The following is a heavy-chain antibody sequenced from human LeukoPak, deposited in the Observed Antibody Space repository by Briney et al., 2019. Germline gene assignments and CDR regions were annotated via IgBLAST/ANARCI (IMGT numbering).Heavy chain of an antibody. Sequence: PGRSLRLSCAASGFTFSSYGMHWVRQAPGKGLEWVAVISYDGSNKHYADSVKGRFTISRDNSKNTLYLQMNSLRVEDTAVYYCARGPLVGALNWSDPWGQGTLVTVSS. J-gene: IGHJ5*02. CDR3: ARGPLVGALNWSDP. CDR1: GFTFSSYG. V-gene: IGHV3-30*03. CDR2: ISYDGSNK. D-gene: IGHD1-26*01.